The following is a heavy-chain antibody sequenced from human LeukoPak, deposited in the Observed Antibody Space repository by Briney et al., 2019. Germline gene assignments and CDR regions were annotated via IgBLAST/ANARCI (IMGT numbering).Heavy chain of an antibody. CDR3: ARDGGDIVVVPAADYYYYGMDV. J-gene: IGHJ6*04. CDR1: GFTFSSYA. D-gene: IGHD2-2*01. CDR2: ISYDGSNK. V-gene: IGHV3-30*04. Sequence: GRSLRLSCAASGFTFSSYAMHWVRQAPGKGLEWVAVISYDGSNKYYADSVKGRFTISRDNSNNTLYLQMNSLRAEDTAVYYCARDGGDIVVVPAADYYYYGMDVWGKGTTVTVSS.